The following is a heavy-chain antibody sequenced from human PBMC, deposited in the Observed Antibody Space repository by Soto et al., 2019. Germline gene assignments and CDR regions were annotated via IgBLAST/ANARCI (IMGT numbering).Heavy chain of an antibody. D-gene: IGHD3-22*01. J-gene: IGHJ4*02. Sequence: ASVKVSCKVSGYTLTELSMHWVRQAPGKGLEWMGGFNPDDGETIYAQKFQGRVTMTEDTSTDTAYMELSSLRSEDTAVYYCATATYSYDSSGPPDGGWGQGTLVTVSS. CDR1: GYTLTELS. V-gene: IGHV1-24*01. CDR2: FNPDDGET. CDR3: ATATYSYDSSGPPDGG.